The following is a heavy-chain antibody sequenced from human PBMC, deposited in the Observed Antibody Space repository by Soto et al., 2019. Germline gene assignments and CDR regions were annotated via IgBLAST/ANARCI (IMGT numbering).Heavy chain of an antibody. CDR1: GGSISSYY. Sequence: SETLSLTCTVSGGSISSYYWSWIRQPPGKGLEWIGYIYYSGSTNYNPSLKSRVTISVDTSKNQFSLKLSSVTAADTAVYYCARIVVVPAAKGYNWFDPWGQGTLVTVS. J-gene: IGHJ5*02. CDR2: IYYSGST. V-gene: IGHV4-59*08. CDR3: ARIVVVPAAKGYNWFDP. D-gene: IGHD2-2*01.